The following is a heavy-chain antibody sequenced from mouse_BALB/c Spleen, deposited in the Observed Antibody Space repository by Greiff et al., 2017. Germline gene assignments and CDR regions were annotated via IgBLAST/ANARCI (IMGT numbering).Heavy chain of an antibody. CDR2: ISYSGST. Sequence: EVKLLESGPSLVKPSQTLSLTCSVTGDSITSGYWNWIRKFPGNKLEYMGYISYSGSTYYNPSLKSRISITRDTSKNQYYLQLNSVTTEDTATYYCARSNPSYYYGSSPYWDMEVWGAGTTVTVSS. CDR1: GDSITSGY. J-gene: IGHJ1*01. CDR3: ARSNPSYYYGSSPYWDMEV. D-gene: IGHD1-1*01. V-gene: IGHV3-8*02.